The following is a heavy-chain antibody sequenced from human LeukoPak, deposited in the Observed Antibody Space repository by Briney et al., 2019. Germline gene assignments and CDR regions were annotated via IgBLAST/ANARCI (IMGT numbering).Heavy chain of an antibody. D-gene: IGHD5-12*01. CDR2: ISSSGSTI. V-gene: IGHV3-11*01. CDR3: ASLDLVAPFDY. CDR1: GFTFSDYY. J-gene: IGHJ4*02. Sequence: GGSLRLSCAASGFTFSDYYMSWIRQAPGKGLEWVSYISSSGSTIYYADSVKGRFTISRDNAKNSLYLQMNSLRAEDTAVYYCASLDLVAPFDYWGQGTLVTVSS.